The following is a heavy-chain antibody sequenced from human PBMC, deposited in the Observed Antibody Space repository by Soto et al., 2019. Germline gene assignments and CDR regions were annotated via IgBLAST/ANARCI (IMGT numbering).Heavy chain of an antibody. J-gene: IGHJ4*02. CDR1: GFTFSIFG. D-gene: IGHD6-19*01. V-gene: IGHV3-33*01. CDR2: IWYDGSNA. CDR3: ARDKGSSTVVSGISQEGYFDS. Sequence: QVQLVESGGGVVHPGRSLRLSCAASGFTFSIFGMHWVRQAPGKGLECAAIIWYDGSNAYYADSVRGRFTISRDNSKNTVYLQMNSLRAEDTAVYYCARDKGSSTVVSGISQEGYFDSWGQGTLVTGSS.